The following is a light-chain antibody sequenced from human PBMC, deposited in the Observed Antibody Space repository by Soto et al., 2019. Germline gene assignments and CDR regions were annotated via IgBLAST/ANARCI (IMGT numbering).Light chain of an antibody. J-gene: IGKJ1*01. V-gene: IGKV1-5*01. CDR2: DAS. CDR1: QSISTW. CDR3: QQYDHSPRT. Sequence: GDRVTITCRASQSISTWLAWYQQKPGKAPKLLIYDASSLESGVPSRISGSGSGTDFTLTISRLEPQDSAVYFCQQYDHSPRTFGQGTKVDI.